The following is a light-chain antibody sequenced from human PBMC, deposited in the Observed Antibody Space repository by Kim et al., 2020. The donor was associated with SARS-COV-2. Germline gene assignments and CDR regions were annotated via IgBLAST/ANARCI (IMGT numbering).Light chain of an antibody. V-gene: IGLV2-14*03. CDR3: SSYTSSSTLP. CDR1: SSAVGVYNF. Sequence: GHPITISCTGTSSAVGVYNFVSWYQQHTGKAPKLMIYDVTNRPSGVSNRFSGSKSGNTASLTISGLQAEDEADYYCSSYTSSSTLPFGTGTKVTVL. J-gene: IGLJ1*01. CDR2: DVT.